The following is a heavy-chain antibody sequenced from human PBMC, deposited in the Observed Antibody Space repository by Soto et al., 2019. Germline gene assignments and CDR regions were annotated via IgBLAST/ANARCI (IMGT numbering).Heavy chain of an antibody. CDR2: VYYTGST. CDR1: GGSISNFY. J-gene: IGHJ5*02. D-gene: IGHD3-10*01. Sequence: PSETLSLTCTVSGGSISNFYWSWIRQPPGKGLEWIGYVYYTGSTSYNPSLKRRVTFSADSSRGQFSLRLNSVTAADTAVYYCATGHRTYYYGSGSYYNHWFDPWGQGTLVTVSS. CDR3: ATGHRTYYYGSGSYYNHWFDP. V-gene: IGHV4-59*08.